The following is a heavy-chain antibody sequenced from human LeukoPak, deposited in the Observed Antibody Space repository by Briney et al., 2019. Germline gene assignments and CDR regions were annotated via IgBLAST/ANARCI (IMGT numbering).Heavy chain of an antibody. CDR2: ISWNSGSI. D-gene: IGHD3-16*01. Sequence: GRSVRLSCEATGFIFHEYAMHWLRQAPGKGLEWVSGISWNSGSIGYAAYVKSRFAISRDTAKNSLSLQMHSLGAEDTAFYYCAKDVFDFGGYFDLWGRGTLVTVSS. CDR1: GFIFHEYA. J-gene: IGHJ2*01. V-gene: IGHV3-9*01. CDR3: AKDVFDFGGYFDL.